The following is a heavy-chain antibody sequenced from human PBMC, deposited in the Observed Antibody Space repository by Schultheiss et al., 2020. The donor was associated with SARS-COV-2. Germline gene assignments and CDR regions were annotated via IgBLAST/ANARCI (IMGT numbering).Heavy chain of an antibody. J-gene: IGHJ4*02. CDR3: ARQASEQWLVPHYFDY. CDR2: IYYSGST. V-gene: IGHV4-61*01. Sequence: SETLSLTCTVSGGSVSSGSYYWSWIRQPPGKGLEWIGYIYYSGSTNYNPSLKSRVTISVDTSKNQFSLKLSSVTAADTAVYYCARQASEQWLVPHYFDYWGQGTLVTVSS. D-gene: IGHD6-19*01. CDR1: GGSVSSGSYY.